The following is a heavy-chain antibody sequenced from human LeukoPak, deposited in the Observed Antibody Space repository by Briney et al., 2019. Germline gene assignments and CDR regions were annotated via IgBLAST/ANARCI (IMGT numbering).Heavy chain of an antibody. CDR2: MYYNGTT. D-gene: IGHD3-22*01. Sequence: PSETLSLTCTVPSDSIDYYYWSWIRQPPGKGLEWIAYMYYNGTTKHNPSLKSRATISVDMAKSQFSLKLSSATAADTAVYFCARSRGGYSDSSGYYYNPGYWDYWGQGPLVTVSS. CDR3: ARSRGGYSDSSGYYYNPGYWDY. V-gene: IGHV4-59*01. J-gene: IGHJ4*02. CDR1: SDSIDYYY.